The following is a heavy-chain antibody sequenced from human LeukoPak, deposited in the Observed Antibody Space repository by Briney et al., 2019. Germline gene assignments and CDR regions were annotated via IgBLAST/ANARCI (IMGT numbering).Heavy chain of an antibody. V-gene: IGHV1-2*02. CDR2: INPNSGGA. J-gene: IGHJ4*02. CDR1: GYTFTGYS. D-gene: IGHD6-13*01. CDR3: ARAGLQLAAYYFDY. Sequence: GASVKVSCKASGYTFTGYSIHWVRQAPGQGLEWMGWINPNSGGANYAQNFQGRVTMTRDTSSSTAYMDLSRLRSDDTAMYYCARAGLQLAAYYFDYWGQGTLVTVSS.